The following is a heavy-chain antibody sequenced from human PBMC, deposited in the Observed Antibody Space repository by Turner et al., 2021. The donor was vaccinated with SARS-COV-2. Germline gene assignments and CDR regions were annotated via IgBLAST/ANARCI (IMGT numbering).Heavy chain of an antibody. V-gene: IGHV1-24*01. J-gene: IGHJ6*02. CDR1: EYPLPALS. CDR3: ATGVAVTGVVVAYYYYDGMDV. Sequence: QFQLFQSGSEVKKPGASLTVSCKVSEYPLPALSMHWVRQAPGKWLEWMGCFDPEDGETIYEQKFQSRVTMTEEKSTDTAYMEQSGMRSEDTAVYYCATGVAVTGVVVAYYYYDGMDVWGQGTTVTVSS. D-gene: IGHD6-19*01. CDR2: FDPEDGET.